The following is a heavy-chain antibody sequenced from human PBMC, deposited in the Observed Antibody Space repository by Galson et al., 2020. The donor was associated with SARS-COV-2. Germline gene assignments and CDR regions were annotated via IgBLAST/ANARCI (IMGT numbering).Heavy chain of an antibody. CDR1: GYTFTSYH. Sequence: ASVKVSCKTSGYTFTSYHMHWVRQAPGQGLEWVGIINPRDDITTYAQKFQGRVSVTRDTSTSTVYMELSTLRPEDTAVYYCAREWGDTSLSVFDYWGRGTLVTVSS. CDR3: AREWGDTSLSVFDY. J-gene: IGHJ4*02. CDR2: INPRDDIT. D-gene: IGHD2-21*01. V-gene: IGHV1-46*01.